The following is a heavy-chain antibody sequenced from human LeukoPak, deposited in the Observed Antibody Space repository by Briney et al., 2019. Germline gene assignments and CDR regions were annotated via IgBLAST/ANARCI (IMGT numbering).Heavy chain of an antibody. J-gene: IGHJ4*02. Sequence: GGSLRLSCAASGFTFSSYWMSWVRQAPGKGLEWVANIKQDGSEKYYVDSVKGRFTISRDNAKNSLYLQMNSLRAEDTAVYYCARDGTYGGTPVDYWGQGTLVTVSS. CDR1: GFTFSSYW. CDR2: IKQDGSEK. V-gene: IGHV3-7*01. D-gene: IGHD4-23*01. CDR3: ARDGTYGGTPVDY.